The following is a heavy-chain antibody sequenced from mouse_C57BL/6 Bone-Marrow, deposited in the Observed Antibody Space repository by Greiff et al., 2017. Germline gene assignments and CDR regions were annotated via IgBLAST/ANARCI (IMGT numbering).Heavy chain of an antibody. CDR1: GFSLTSYG. V-gene: IGHV2-2*01. CDR3: ARKRDYCAMDD. CDR2: IWSGGST. J-gene: IGHJ4*01. Sequence: VKLMESGPGLVQPSQSLSITCTASGFSLTSYGVHWVRQSPGKGLEWLGVIWSGGSTDYNAAFISRLSISKDNSKGQVFFKMNSLQADDTAIYYCARKRDYCAMDDWGQGTSVTVSS.